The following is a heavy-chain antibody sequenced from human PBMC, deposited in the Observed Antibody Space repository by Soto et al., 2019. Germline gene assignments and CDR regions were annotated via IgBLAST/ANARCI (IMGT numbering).Heavy chain of an antibody. D-gene: IGHD6-13*01. Sequence: EVQLLESGGGLVQPGGSLRLSCAASGFTFSSYAMSWVRQAPGKGLEWVSAISGSGGSTYYADSVKGRFTISRDNSKNTLYLQMNSLRAEDTAVYYCAKPARYSRSRPAYYFDYWGQGTLVTVSS. CDR3: AKPARYSRSRPAYYFDY. CDR1: GFTFSSYA. J-gene: IGHJ4*02. V-gene: IGHV3-23*01. CDR2: ISGSGGST.